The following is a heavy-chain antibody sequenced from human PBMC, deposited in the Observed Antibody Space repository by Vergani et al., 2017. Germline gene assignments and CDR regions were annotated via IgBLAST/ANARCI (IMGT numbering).Heavy chain of an antibody. V-gene: IGHV3-30*03. D-gene: IGHD4-17*01. CDR1: GFTFSHYS. J-gene: IGHJ4*02. Sequence: VQMVESGGGLVKPGGSLRLSCVASGFTFSHYSMNWVRQAPGKGLEWVAVISYDGSNKYYADSVKGRFTISRDNSKNTLYLQMNSLRAEDTAVYYCASYGDYAGASLLDYWGQGTLVTVSS. CDR2: ISYDGSNK. CDR3: ASYGDYAGASLLDY.